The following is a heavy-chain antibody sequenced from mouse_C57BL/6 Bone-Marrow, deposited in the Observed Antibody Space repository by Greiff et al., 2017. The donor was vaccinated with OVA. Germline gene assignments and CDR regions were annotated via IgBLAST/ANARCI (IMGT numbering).Heavy chain of an antibody. CDR1: GYAFSSSW. Sequence: VKLMESGPELVKPGASVKISCKASGYAFSSSWMNWVKQRPGKGLEWIGRIYPGDGDTNYNGKFKGKATLTAEKSSSTAYMQLSSLTSEDSAVYFCARFYYYGSSPYYYAMDYWGQGTSVTVSS. V-gene: IGHV1-82*01. D-gene: IGHD1-1*01. CDR2: IYPGDGDT. CDR3: ARFYYYGSSPYYYAMDY. J-gene: IGHJ4*01.